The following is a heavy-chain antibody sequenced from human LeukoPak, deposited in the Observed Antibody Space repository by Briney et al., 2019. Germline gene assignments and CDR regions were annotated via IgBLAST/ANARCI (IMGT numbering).Heavy chain of an antibody. CDR3: ARDRGSYSDY. CDR2: LGRSSDTI. V-gene: IGHV3-48*02. Sequence: GGSLRLSCAVSGFTFNTYSMNWVRQAPGKGLEWISYLGRSSDTISYADSVKGRFTISSDNAKNSLFLQMNCLRDEDTAVYYCARDRGSYSDYWGQGTLVTVSS. CDR1: GFTFNTYS. J-gene: IGHJ4*02. D-gene: IGHD3-16*01.